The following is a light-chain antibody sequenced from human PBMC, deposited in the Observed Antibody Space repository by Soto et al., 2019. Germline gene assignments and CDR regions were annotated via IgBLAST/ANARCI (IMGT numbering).Light chain of an antibody. J-gene: IGKJ5*01. V-gene: IGKV3-11*01. CDR1: QSVSSY. CDR2: DSS. Sequence: EIVFTQFPATLSLSPGERASLSCRASQSVSSYLAWYQQKRGQAPRLLIYDSSNRATGIPARFSGSGSGTDFTLTISRLEPEDFAVYYCQQYSSSPITFGQGTRLEIK. CDR3: QQYSSSPIT.